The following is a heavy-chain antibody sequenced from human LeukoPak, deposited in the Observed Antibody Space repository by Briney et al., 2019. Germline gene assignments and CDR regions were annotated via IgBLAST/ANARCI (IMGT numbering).Heavy chain of an antibody. D-gene: IGHD3-3*01. J-gene: IGHJ4*02. CDR2: INPSGGST. Sequence: ASVKVSCKASGYTFTSYYMHWVRQAPGQGLEWMGIINPSGGSTSYAQKFQGRVTMTRDTSTSTVYMELSSLRSEDTAVYYCARDRAGGYYDFWSGYPTIDYWGQGTRVTVSS. CDR3: ARDRAGGYYDFWSGYPTIDY. V-gene: IGHV1-46*01. CDR1: GYTFTSYY.